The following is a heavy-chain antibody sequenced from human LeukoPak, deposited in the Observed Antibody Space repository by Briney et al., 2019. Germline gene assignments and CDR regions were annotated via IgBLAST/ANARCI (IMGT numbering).Heavy chain of an antibody. D-gene: IGHD5-24*01. Sequence: ASVKVSCKTLGYTFTGYYMHWVRQAPGQGLEWMGWINPDSGDRSYAQKFQGRVTMTRDTSITTAYMELTRLISDDTAVYFCARDRDGYNLRLDYWGQGTLLTVSS. CDR1: GYTFTGYY. J-gene: IGHJ4*02. CDR2: INPDSGDR. V-gene: IGHV1-2*02. CDR3: ARDRDGYNLRLDY.